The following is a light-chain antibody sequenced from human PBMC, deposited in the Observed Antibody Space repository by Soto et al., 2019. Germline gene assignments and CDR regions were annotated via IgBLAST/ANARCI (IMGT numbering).Light chain of an antibody. J-gene: IGLJ2*01. CDR2: DVS. V-gene: IGLV2-11*01. CDR1: SSDFGAYNY. CDR3: CSYGGSYTFVV. Sequence: QSVLTQPRSVSGSPGQSVTISCTGTSSDFGAYNYVSWYQHLPGKAPKLMIYDVSKRPSGVPDRFSGSKSGNTASLTISGLQAEDEADYYCCSYGGSYTFVVFGGGTKVTVL.